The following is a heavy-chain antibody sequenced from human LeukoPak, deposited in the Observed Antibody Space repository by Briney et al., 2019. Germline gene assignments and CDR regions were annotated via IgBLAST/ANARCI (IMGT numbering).Heavy chain of an antibody. CDR1: GGTFSSYA. Sequence: ASVKVSCKASGGTFSSYAISWVRQAPGQGLEWMGWISAYNGNTNYAQKLQGRVTMTTDTSTSTAYMELRSLRSDDTAVYYCAREGHYDYVWGSYRYIYSDYWGQGTLVTVSS. J-gene: IGHJ4*02. CDR2: ISAYNGNT. CDR3: AREGHYDYVWGSYRYIYSDY. D-gene: IGHD3-16*02. V-gene: IGHV1-18*01.